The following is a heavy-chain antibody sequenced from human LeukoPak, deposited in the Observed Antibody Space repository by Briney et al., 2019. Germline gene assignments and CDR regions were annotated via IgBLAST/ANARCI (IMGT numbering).Heavy chain of an antibody. Sequence: GESLQISCEGSGSIFTSYWIGWGRQMPGKGLEWMGIIYPGDSDTRYSPSFQGQVTISADKSISTAYLQWSSLKASDTAMYYCTRNCQGLNCGMDVWGKGTTVTVSS. V-gene: IGHV5-51*01. D-gene: IGHD2-15*01. CDR1: GSIFTSYW. CDR3: TRNCQGLNCGMDV. CDR2: IYPGDSDT. J-gene: IGHJ6*04.